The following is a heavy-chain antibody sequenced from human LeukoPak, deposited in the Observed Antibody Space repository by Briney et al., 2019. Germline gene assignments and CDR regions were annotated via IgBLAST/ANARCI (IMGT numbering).Heavy chain of an antibody. CDR3: ARELAGDSSF. V-gene: IGHV4-59*01. CDR1: GGFISPYY. Sequence: SETLSLTCTVSGGFISPYYWGWIRQSPGKGLDWIGYIYYTGDSTYNPSLKTRVTISVDTSKNQFSLNLNSMTAADTAVYYCARELAGDSSFWGQGTLVTVSS. D-gene: IGHD6-6*01. CDR2: IYYTGDS. J-gene: IGHJ4*02.